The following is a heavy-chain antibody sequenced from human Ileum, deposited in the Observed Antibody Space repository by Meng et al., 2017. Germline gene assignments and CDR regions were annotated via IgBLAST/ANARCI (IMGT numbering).Heavy chain of an antibody. CDR1: GFTFNKAW. Sequence: EVQLVVSGGCFVMPGGSLSLSCAASGFTFNKAWMSWVRQAPGKGLEWVGRIKSDGTTDYAAPVKGRFAISRDDSKTTLYLQMDSLKTDDTAVYYCTTDRNWDYFEYWGQGTLVTVSS. J-gene: IGHJ4*02. D-gene: IGHD3-16*01. V-gene: IGHV3-15*01. CDR2: IKSDGTT. CDR3: TTDRNWDYFEY.